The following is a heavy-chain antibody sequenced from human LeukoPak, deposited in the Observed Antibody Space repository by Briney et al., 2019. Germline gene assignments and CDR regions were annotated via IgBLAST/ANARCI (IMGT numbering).Heavy chain of an antibody. CDR3: ARNNLYCTNGVCYTVDFDY. V-gene: IGHV1-2*02. Sequence: ASVKVSCKASGYTFTGYYMHWVRQAPGQGLEWMGWINPNSGGTNYAQKFQGRVTMTSDTSISTAYMELSRLRSDDTAVYYCARNNLYCTNGVCYTVDFDYWGQGTLVTVSS. J-gene: IGHJ4*02. D-gene: IGHD2-8*01. CDR1: GYTFTGYY. CDR2: INPNSGGT.